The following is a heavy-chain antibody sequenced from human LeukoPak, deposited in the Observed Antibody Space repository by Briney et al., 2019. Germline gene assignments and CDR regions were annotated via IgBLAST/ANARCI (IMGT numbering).Heavy chain of an antibody. V-gene: IGHV3-23*05. CDR1: GFTFSEHS. Sequence: GGSLRLSCEASGFTFSEHSMSWVRQAPGKGLEWVSTIKRDGSNTYYTDSVEGRFTISRDNSKNTLYLEMNTLRAENTAVYYCAKGGYASCFDPWGQGTQVTVSS. D-gene: IGHD2-15*01. CDR3: AKGGYASCFDP. J-gene: IGHJ5*02. CDR2: IKRDGSNT.